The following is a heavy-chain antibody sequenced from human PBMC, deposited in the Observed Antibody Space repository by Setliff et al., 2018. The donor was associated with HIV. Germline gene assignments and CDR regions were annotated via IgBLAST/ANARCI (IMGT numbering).Heavy chain of an antibody. CDR3: ARNIGSGTYWGSWYYMDV. Sequence: GGSLRLSCTTSGFTFSSYWMSWVRQAPGKGLEWVANINKDGSQTYYVDSVKGRFTISRDTAKNSLYLQMNSLRAEDTAVYYCARNIGSGTYWGSWYYMDVWGKGTTVTVSS. D-gene: IGHD1-26*01. CDR1: GFTFSSYW. J-gene: IGHJ6*03. V-gene: IGHV3-7*03. CDR2: INKDGSQT.